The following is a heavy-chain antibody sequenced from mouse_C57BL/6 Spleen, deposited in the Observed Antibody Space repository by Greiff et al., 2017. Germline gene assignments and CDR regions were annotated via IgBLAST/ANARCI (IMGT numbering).Heavy chain of an antibody. CDR1: GYAFSSSW. CDR3: ARGEGQLRLRFAY. V-gene: IGHV1-82*01. D-gene: IGHD3-2*02. CDR2: IYPGDGDT. J-gene: IGHJ3*01. Sequence: QVQLQQSGPELVKPGASVKISCKASGYAFSSSWMNWVKQRPGKGLEWIGRIYPGDGDTNYNGKFKGKATLTADKSSSTAYMQLSSLTSEDSAVYVCARGEGQLRLRFAYWGQGTLVTVSA.